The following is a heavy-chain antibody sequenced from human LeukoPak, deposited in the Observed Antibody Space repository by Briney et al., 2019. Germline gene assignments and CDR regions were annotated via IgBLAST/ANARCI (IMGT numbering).Heavy chain of an antibody. CDR2: IRSKAYGGTT. J-gene: IGHJ3*02. CDR3: ARLWGRAHVGDHDAFDI. D-gene: IGHD3-10*01. V-gene: IGHV3-49*03. CDR1: GFTFGDYA. Sequence: GGSLRLSCTASGFTFGDYAMSWFRQAPGKGLEWVGFIRSKAYGGTTEYAASVKGRFTISRDNAKNSLCLQMNSLRAEDTAVYYCARLWGRAHVGDHDAFDIWGQGTMVTVSS.